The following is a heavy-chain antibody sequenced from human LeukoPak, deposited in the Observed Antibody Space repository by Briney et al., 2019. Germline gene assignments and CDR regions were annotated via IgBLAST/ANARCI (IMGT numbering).Heavy chain of an antibody. CDR1: GFRFSSYA. Sequence: GSLRLSCAASGFRFSSYAMSWVRQAPGKGLEWVSAISGSGVSTYYADSVKGRFTVSRDNSKNTLYLQMSSLRAEDTAVYYCAKDPAAGGDYWGQGTLVTVSS. D-gene: IGHD6-13*01. J-gene: IGHJ4*02. CDR2: ISGSGVST. CDR3: AKDPAAGGDY. V-gene: IGHV3-23*01.